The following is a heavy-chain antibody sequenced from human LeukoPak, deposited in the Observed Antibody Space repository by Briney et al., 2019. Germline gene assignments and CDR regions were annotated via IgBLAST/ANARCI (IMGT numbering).Heavy chain of an antibody. D-gene: IGHD3-10*01. CDR1: CGSISSYY. Sequence: SETLSLTCTVSCGSISSYYWSWIRQPPGKGLEGMGDIYYSGSTNYNPSLKSRVTISVDTSKTQSSLKLSFVTAADTAVYYCAILYGSGSYAFDIWGQGTMVTVSS. CDR2: IYYSGST. CDR3: AILYGSGSYAFDI. J-gene: IGHJ3*02. V-gene: IGHV4-59*08.